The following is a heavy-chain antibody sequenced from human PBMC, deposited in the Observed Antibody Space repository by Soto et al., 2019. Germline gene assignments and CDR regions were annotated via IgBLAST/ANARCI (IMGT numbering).Heavy chain of an antibody. Sequence: GESLKISCKGSGYSFTSYWIGWVRQMPGKGLEWMGIIYPGDSDTRYSPSFQGQVTISADKSISTAYLQWSSLKASDTAMYYCARQSFWSGYFSLHYGMDVWGQGTTVTVSS. D-gene: IGHD3-3*01. J-gene: IGHJ6*02. CDR1: GYSFTSYW. CDR2: IYPGDSDT. V-gene: IGHV5-51*01. CDR3: ARQSFWSGYFSLHYGMDV.